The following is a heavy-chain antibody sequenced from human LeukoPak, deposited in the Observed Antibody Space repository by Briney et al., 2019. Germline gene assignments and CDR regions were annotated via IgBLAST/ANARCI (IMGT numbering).Heavy chain of an antibody. CDR1: GGSISSSSYY. D-gene: IGHD2-2*01. CDR2: IYYSGST. CDR3: ARLVGGNANTKTKYYFDY. J-gene: IGHJ4*02. V-gene: IGHV4-39*01. Sequence: SETLSLTCTVSGGSISSSSYYWGWIRQPPGKGLEWIGSIYYSGSTYYNPSLKSRVTISVDTSKNQFSLKLSSVTAADTAVYYCARLVGGNANTKTKYYFDYRGQGTLVTVSS.